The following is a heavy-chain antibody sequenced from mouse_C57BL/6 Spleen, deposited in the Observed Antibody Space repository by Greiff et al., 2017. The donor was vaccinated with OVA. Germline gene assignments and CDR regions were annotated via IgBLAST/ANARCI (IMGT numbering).Heavy chain of an antibody. V-gene: IGHV1-81*01. CDR1: GYTFTSYG. CDR3: ARGGSGSSYEDAMDY. CDR2: IYPRSGNT. D-gene: IGHD1-1*01. Sequence: QVQLQQSGAELVRPGASVKLSCKASGYTFTSYGISWVKQRTGQGLEWIGEIYPRSGNTYYNEKFKGKATLTADKSSSTAYMELRSLTSEDSAVYFCARGGSGSSYEDAMDYWGQGTSVTVSS. J-gene: IGHJ4*01.